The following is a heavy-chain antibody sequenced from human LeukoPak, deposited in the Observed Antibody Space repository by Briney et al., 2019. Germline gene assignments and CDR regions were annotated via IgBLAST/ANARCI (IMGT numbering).Heavy chain of an antibody. CDR1: GYTFTGYY. V-gene: IGHV1-8*02. CDR3: ARMYYHDSSVPNWFDP. CDR2: INPNSGNT. J-gene: IGHJ5*02. D-gene: IGHD3-22*01. Sequence: ASVKVSCKASGYTFTGYYMHWVRQAPGQGLEWMGWINPNSGNTGYAQNFQGRVIMTRNTSTSTAYMELSSLRSEDTAVYYCARMYYHDSSVPNWFDPWGQGTLVTVSS.